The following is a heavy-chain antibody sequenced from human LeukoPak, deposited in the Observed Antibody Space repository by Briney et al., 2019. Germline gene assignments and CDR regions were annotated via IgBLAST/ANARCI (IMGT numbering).Heavy chain of an antibody. CDR2: IYYSGST. V-gene: IGHV4-59*01. CDR1: GGSISSYY. CDR3: ATGGMGYYDISGYAFDI. Sequence: PSETLSLTCTVSGGSISSYYWSWIRQPPGKVLEWIGYIYYSGSTNYNPSLKSRVTISVDTSKNQFSLKLSSVTAADTAVYYCATGGMGYYDISGYAFDIWGQGTMITVSS. D-gene: IGHD3-22*01. J-gene: IGHJ3*02.